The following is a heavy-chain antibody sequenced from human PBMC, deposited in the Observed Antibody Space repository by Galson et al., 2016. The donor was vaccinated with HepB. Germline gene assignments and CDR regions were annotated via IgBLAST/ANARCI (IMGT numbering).Heavy chain of an antibody. Sequence: SLRLSCAASGITFSSYSMSWVRQAPGKGLEWVASISSTSSFRYYADSVKGRFTISRDNARSLLYLQINSLRDEDTAIYYCARTYSSGWLWVFGYWGQGTLVTVSS. D-gene: IGHD6-19*01. V-gene: IGHV3-21*01. CDR1: GITFSSYS. CDR2: ISSTSSFR. J-gene: IGHJ4*02. CDR3: ARTYSSGWLWVFGY.